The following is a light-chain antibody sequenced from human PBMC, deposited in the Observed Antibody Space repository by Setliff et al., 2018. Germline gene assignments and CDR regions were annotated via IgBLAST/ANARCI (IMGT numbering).Light chain of an antibody. CDR3: MSYTTIRTYV. J-gene: IGLJ1*01. Sequence: QSVLTQPPSASGSPGQSVTISCTGTSSDVGGYNYVSWYQQHPGKAPKLMISEVSNRPSGVSYRFSGSKSGNTASLTISGLQAEDEADYYCMSYTTIRTYVFGTGTKVT. CDR2: EVS. CDR1: SSDVGGYNY. V-gene: IGLV2-14*01.